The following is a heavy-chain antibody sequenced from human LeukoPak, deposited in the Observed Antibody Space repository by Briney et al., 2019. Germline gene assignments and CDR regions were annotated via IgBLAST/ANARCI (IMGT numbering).Heavy chain of an antibody. Sequence: PGGSLRLSCAASGFTFSSYNMNWVRQAPGKGLEWVSSISSSSTYTYYADSVKGRFTISRDNAKNSLFLQMNSLRDDDTGVYFCATDTLRFRMDVWGKGTTVIVSS. D-gene: IGHD3-3*01. CDR1: GFTFSSYN. J-gene: IGHJ6*04. V-gene: IGHV3-21*01. CDR2: ISSSSTYT. CDR3: ATDTLRFRMDV.